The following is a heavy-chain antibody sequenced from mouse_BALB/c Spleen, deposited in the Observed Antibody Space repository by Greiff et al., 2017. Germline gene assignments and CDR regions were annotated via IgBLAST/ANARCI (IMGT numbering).Heavy chain of an antibody. CDR3: VRDGNYGYAMDY. CDR2: IWTGGGT. V-gene: IGHV2-9-2*01. CDR1: GFSLTSYD. D-gene: IGHD2-1*01. Sequence: VKLMESGPGLVAPSQSLSITCTVSGFSLTSYDISWIRQPPGKGLEWLGVIWTGGGTNYNSAFMSRLSISKDNSKSQVFLKMNSLQTDDTAIYYCVRDGNYGYAMDYWGQGTSVTVSS. J-gene: IGHJ4*01.